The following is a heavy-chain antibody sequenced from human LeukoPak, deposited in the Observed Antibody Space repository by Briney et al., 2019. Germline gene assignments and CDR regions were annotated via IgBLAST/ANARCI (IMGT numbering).Heavy chain of an antibody. CDR1: GYIFSNYD. J-gene: IGHJ4*02. V-gene: IGHV1-8*01. CDR2: MNPNSGRR. CDR3: ARGLRSDY. Sequence: ASVTVSCKASGYIFSNYDINWVRQAPGHGLEWMGWMNPNSGRRVYAQKFQGRVTMTRNSSINTAYMELTSLRSDDRAVYDCARGLRSDYWGQGTLVTVSS. D-gene: IGHD3-16*02.